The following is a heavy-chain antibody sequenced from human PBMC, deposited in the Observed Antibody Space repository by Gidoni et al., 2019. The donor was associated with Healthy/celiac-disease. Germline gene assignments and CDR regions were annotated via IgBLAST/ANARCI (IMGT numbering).Heavy chain of an antibody. D-gene: IGHD3-16*02. CDR1: GYTFTSYY. CDR3: ARDIMITFGVVIPPTWFDP. Sequence: QVQLVQSGSEVKKPGDSVKVSCKASGYTFTSYYMHWVRQAPGQGLEWMGIIQPSGRSTCYAQTFQGRVTMTRDTSTSTFYMELSSLRSECTAVYYCARDIMITFGVVIPPTWFDPWGQGTLVTVSS. V-gene: IGHV1-46*01. J-gene: IGHJ5*02. CDR2: IQPSGRST.